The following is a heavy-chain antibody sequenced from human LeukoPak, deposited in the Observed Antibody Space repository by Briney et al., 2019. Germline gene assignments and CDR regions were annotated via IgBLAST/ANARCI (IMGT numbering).Heavy chain of an antibody. J-gene: IGHJ3*02. D-gene: IGHD3-22*01. CDR3: ARVGYYDSSGYPAAAFDI. CDR1: GGPISSGGYY. Sequence: SETLSLTCTVSGGPISSGGYYWSWIRQHPGKGLEWIGYIYYSGSTYYNPSLKSRVTISVDTSKNQFSLKLSSVTAADTAVYYCARVGYYDSSGYPAAAFDIWGQGTMVTVSS. CDR2: IYYSGST. V-gene: IGHV4-31*03.